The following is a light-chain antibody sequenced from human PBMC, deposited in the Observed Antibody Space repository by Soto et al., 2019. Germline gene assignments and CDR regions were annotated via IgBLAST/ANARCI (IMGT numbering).Light chain of an antibody. CDR3: QQRSNWPIT. V-gene: IGKV3-11*01. J-gene: IGKJ5*01. CDR1: QSVSSY. Sequence: EIVLTQSPATLSLSPEERATLSCRASQSVSSYLAWYQHKPGQSPRLLVYDASNRATGIPARFSGSGSGTDFTLTISSLEPEDFAVYYCQQRSNWPITFGQGTRLDIK. CDR2: DAS.